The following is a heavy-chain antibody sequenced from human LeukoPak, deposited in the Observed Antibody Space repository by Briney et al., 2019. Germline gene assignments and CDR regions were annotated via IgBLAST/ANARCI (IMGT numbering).Heavy chain of an antibody. Sequence: SETLSLTCAVYGGSFSGYYWSWIRQPPRKGLEWIGEINHSGSTNYNPSLKSRVTISVDTSKNQFSLKLSSVTAADTAVYYCARGGVYDSSGLYYFDYWGQGTLVTVSS. CDR1: GGSFSGYY. CDR3: ARGGVYDSSGLYYFDY. J-gene: IGHJ4*02. V-gene: IGHV4-34*01. D-gene: IGHD3-22*01. CDR2: INHSGST.